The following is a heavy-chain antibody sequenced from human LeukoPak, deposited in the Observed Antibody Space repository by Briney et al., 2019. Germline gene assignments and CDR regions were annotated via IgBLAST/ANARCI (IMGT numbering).Heavy chain of an antibody. V-gene: IGHV1-69*05. CDR3: ASRGYDFWSGYYTGGLDY. Sequence: PLASVKVSCKASGGTFSSYAISWVRQAPGRGLEWMGGIIPIFGTANYAQKFQGRVTITTDESTSTAYMELSSLRSEDTAVYYCASRGYDFWSGYYTGGLDYWGQGTLVTVSS. CDR2: IIPIFGTA. CDR1: GGTFSSYA. D-gene: IGHD3-3*01. J-gene: IGHJ4*02.